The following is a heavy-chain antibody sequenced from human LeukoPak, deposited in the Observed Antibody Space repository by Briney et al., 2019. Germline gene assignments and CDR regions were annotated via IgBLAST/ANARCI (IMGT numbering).Heavy chain of an antibody. CDR1: GGSISSGGYS. V-gene: IGHV4-31*03. D-gene: IGHD2-2*01. Sequence: SETLSLTCTVSGGSISSGGYSWSWIRQHPGKGLEWIGYIYYSGSTYYNPSLKSRVTISVDTSKNQFSLKLSSVTAADTAVYYCARGLVVPAADHFDYWGQGTLVTVSS. CDR2: IYYSGST. CDR3: ARGLVVPAADHFDY. J-gene: IGHJ4*02.